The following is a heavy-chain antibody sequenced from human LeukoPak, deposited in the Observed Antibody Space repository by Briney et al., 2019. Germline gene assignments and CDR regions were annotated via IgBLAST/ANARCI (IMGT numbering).Heavy chain of an antibody. V-gene: IGHV3-23*01. Sequence: PGGSLRLSCAASGFTFSSYGMSWVRQAPGKGLEWVSAISGSGGSTYYADSVKGRFTISRDNSKNTLYLQMNSLRAEDTAVYYCAKERARVLLWFGELYWGQGTLVTVSS. CDR3: AKERARVLLWFGELY. J-gene: IGHJ4*02. CDR1: GFTFSSYG. D-gene: IGHD3-10*01. CDR2: ISGSGGST.